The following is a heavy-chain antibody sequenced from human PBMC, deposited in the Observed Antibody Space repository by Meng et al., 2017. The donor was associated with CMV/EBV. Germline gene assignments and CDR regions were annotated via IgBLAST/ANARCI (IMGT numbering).Heavy chain of an antibody. V-gene: IGHV3-21*01. Sequence: GGSLRLSCAASGFTFSSHSMNWVRQAPGKGLEWVSSISSSSSYIYYADSVKGRFTISRDNAKNSLYLQMNSLRAEDTAVYYCASPLVGGSSSWYDFDYWGQGTLVTVSS. CDR3: ASPLVGGSSSWYDFDY. J-gene: IGHJ4*02. D-gene: IGHD6-13*01. CDR2: ISSSSSYI. CDR1: GFTFSSHS.